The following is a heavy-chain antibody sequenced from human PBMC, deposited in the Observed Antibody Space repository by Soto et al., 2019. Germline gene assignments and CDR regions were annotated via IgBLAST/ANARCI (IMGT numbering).Heavy chain of an antibody. CDR3: AMYYGHGQDY. CDR2: ISYGGTT. Sequence: QVQLHQSGPGLVNPSETLSLTSSVAGASVTNYYWSWIRQSPGKGLEWIGYISYGGTTNFNSSLKARITVSVEMSKNHFSLTLNSVTAADTAVYYCAMYYGHGQDYWGQGTLVTVSS. V-gene: IGHV4-59*02. D-gene: IGHD3-10*01. CDR1: GASVTNYY. J-gene: IGHJ4*02.